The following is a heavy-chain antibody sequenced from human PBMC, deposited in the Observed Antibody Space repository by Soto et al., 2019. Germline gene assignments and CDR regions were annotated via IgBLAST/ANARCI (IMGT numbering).Heavy chain of an antibody. Sequence: QVQLVESGGGVVQPGKSLRLSCAASGFTFSTYGMHWVRQAPGKGLEWVAVIWYDGSNKYHGDSLKGRFTISRDNSKNRLYLQINNLRAEDTAVHYCGRDGALGDTAVVDSWGQGTLVTVSS. V-gene: IGHV3-33*01. D-gene: IGHD5-18*01. CDR1: GFTFSTYG. J-gene: IGHJ4*02. CDR2: IWYDGSNK. CDR3: GRDGALGDTAVVDS.